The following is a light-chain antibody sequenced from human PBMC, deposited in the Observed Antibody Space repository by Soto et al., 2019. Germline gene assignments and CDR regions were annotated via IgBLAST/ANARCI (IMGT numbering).Light chain of an antibody. J-gene: IGKJ2*01. Sequence: DIQMTPSPSSLSASVGDRVTITCRASQVIKYLAWFQQKPGKAPKSLIYATSRLQSGVPSKFSGSGSGTDFTLTISSLQPEDFATYYCQQYDTFPRTFGLGTKLEMK. V-gene: IGKV1-16*02. CDR2: ATS. CDR3: QQYDTFPRT. CDR1: QVIKY.